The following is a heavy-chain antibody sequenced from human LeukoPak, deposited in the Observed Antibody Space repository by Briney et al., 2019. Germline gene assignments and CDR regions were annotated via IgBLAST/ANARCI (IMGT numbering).Heavy chain of an antibody. V-gene: IGHV3-7*01. Sequence: GGSLRLSCAASGFTFSSYWMSWVRRAPGKGLEWVANIKQDGSEKYYVDSVKGRFTISRDNAKNSLYLQMNGLRAEDTAVYYCAKRGYSYGSTYPFDYWGQGTLVTVSS. D-gene: IGHD5-18*01. CDR2: IKQDGSEK. J-gene: IGHJ4*02. CDR1: GFTFSSYW. CDR3: AKRGYSYGSTYPFDY.